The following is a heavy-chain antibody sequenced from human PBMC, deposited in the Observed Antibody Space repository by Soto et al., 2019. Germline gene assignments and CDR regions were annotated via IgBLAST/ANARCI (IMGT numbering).Heavy chain of an antibody. V-gene: IGHV1-18*01. Sequence: QVQLVQSGAEVKKPGASVKVSCKASGYTFTSYGISWVRQAPGQGLEWMGWISAYNGNTNYAQKLQGRVTMTTDTSXSXXYMELRSLRSDDTAVYYCASSYYGSGTPYYSGMDVWGQGTTVTVSS. CDR1: GYTFTSYG. CDR2: ISAYNGNT. CDR3: ASSYYGSGTPYYSGMDV. J-gene: IGHJ6*02. D-gene: IGHD3-10*01.